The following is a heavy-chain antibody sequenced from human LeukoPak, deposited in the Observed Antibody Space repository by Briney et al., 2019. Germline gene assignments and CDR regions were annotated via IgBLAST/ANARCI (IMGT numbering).Heavy chain of an antibody. V-gene: IGHV4-39*07. J-gene: IGHJ5*02. CDR1: GDSISSTSYF. CDR3: SREQIRGSGSYYYNLFDP. CDR2: IYNSGRS. D-gene: IGHD3-10*01. Sequence: SEILSLTCAVSGDSISSTSYFWGWIRQPPGKGLEWIGSIYNSGRSHYNPSLKSRVTISVDTSKNQFSLKLSSVTAADTAMYFCSREQIRGSGSYYYNLFDPWGQGALVTVSS.